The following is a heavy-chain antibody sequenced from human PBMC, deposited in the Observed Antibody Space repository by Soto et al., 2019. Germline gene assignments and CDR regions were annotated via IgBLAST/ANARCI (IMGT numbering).Heavy chain of an antibody. D-gene: IGHD6-6*01. CDR2: ISAYNGDT. V-gene: IGHV1-18*04. J-gene: IGHJ6*02. CDR3: ARDIGSRAARRATLGMDV. Sequence: AASVKVSCKASGYTFTSYGISWVRQAPGQGLEWMGWISAYNGDTNYAQKLQGRVTMTTDTSTSTAYMELRSLRSDDTAVYYCARDIGSRAARRATLGMDVWGQGTTVTVS. CDR1: GYTFTSYG.